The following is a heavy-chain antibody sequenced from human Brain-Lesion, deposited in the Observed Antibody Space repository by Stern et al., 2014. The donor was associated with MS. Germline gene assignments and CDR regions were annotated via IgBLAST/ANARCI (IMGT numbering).Heavy chain of an antibody. CDR2: ITSDGSTT. J-gene: IGHJ4*02. CDR3: TILSCPYDH. D-gene: IGHD3-3*01. Sequence: EVQLGESGGGLVQPGGPLRLSCAASGFTFSNSWMHWVRHAPGTGLVWVSRITSDGSTTPYADSVTGRFTISSDHAKHTLYMHMSSLRAEDSSVYYCTILSCPYDHWGQGTLVTVSS. CDR1: GFTFSNSW. V-gene: IGHV3-74*02.